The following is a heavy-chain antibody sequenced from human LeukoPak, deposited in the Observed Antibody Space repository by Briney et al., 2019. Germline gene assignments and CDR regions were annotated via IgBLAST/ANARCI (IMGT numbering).Heavy chain of an antibody. J-gene: IGHJ4*02. D-gene: IGHD3-10*01. CDR3: AKDIGSYYDY. CDR1: GFTFSSNV. CDR2: IQYYGSKK. Sequence: GGSLRLSCVASGFTFSSNVMHWVRQAPGKGLEWVTFIQYYGSKKYYADSVKGRFTISRDTSKNTLYLEMNSLRDEDTAVYYCAKDIGSYYDYWGQGILVTVSS. V-gene: IGHV3-30*02.